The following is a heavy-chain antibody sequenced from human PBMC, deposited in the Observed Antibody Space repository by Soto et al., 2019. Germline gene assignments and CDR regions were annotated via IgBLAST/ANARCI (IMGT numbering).Heavy chain of an antibody. Sequence: PGGSLRLSCAASGFTFNTYAMRWVRQAPGQGLEWVSAISGSGFSTYYADSVKGRFSISSDSSKNTLFLQMNSLRADDTAVYFCATFTFGRTFDTWGQGTMVTVSS. CDR1: GFTFNTYA. CDR2: ISGSGFST. J-gene: IGHJ3*02. D-gene: IGHD3-16*01. CDR3: ATFTFGRTFDT. V-gene: IGHV3-23*01.